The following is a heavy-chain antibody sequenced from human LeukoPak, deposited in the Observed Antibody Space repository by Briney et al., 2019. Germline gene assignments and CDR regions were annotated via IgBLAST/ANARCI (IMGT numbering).Heavy chain of an antibody. CDR2: IKHGESS. Sequence: NSSETLSLTCAVYGGSFSGFYWSWIREPPGKGLEWIGEIKHGESSDYNPSLESRVTISVDTSKNQFSLRLTSVTAADTAVYYCARGTSPDWPTLHYWGQGTLVTLSS. J-gene: IGHJ4*02. CDR3: ARGTSPDWPTLHY. CDR1: GGSFSGFY. V-gene: IGHV4-34*01. D-gene: IGHD3/OR15-3a*01.